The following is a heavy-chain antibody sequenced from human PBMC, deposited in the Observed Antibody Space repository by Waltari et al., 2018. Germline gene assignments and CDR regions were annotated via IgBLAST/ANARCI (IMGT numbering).Heavy chain of an antibody. CDR3: TSDAFGSSIGGVFDY. CDR2: VNWNCGKI. J-gene: IGHJ4*02. V-gene: IGHV3-9*01. D-gene: IGHD3-3*01. Sequence: EVQLVESGGGLVQPGRSLRLSCVGSGFSFADRAMHWVRQVPGKGLEWGSCVNWNCGKIGYADYAKGRLNNSRDNAKNSLYLQINSVRTEDTALYYCTSDAFGSSIGGVFDYWGQGTLVNVSS. CDR1: GFSFADRA.